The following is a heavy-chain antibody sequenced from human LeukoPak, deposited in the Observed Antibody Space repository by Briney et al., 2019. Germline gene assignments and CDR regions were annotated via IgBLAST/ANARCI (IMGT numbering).Heavy chain of an antibody. CDR1: GFSFSSYW. V-gene: IGHV3-74*01. Sequence: PGGSLRLSCAASGFSFSSYWMHWVRQAPGKGLWVSRIKTDGSSLDGSSTSYADSVKGRFTISRDNAKNTLYLQMDSLRAEDTAVYYCVRDGYAFDVWGQGTMVTVSS. CDR2: IKTDGSSLDGSST. CDR3: VRDGYAFDV. D-gene: IGHD5-12*01. J-gene: IGHJ3*01.